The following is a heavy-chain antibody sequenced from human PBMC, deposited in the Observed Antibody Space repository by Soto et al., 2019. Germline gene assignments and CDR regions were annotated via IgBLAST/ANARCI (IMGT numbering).Heavy chain of an antibody. V-gene: IGHV4-34*01. D-gene: IGHD4-17*01. CDR1: GGSFSGYY. CDR3: AKTSTVTTRNAFDI. Sequence: PSETLSLTCAVYGGSFSGYYWSWIRQPPGKGLEWIGEINHSGSTNYNPSLKSRVTISVDTSKNQFSLKLSSVTAADTAVYYCAKTSTVTTRNAFDIWGQGTMVTVS. J-gene: IGHJ3*02. CDR2: INHSGST.